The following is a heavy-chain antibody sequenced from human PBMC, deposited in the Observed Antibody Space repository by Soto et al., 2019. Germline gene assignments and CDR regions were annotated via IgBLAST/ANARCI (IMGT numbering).Heavy chain of an antibody. Sequence: QVQLVESGGGVVQPGRSLRLSCAASGFTFSSYGMHWVRQAPGKGLEWVAVIWYDGSNKYYADSVKGRFTISRDNSKNTLYLQMNSLRAEDTAVYYCAREGGYCSSTSCYAVMGHYGMDVWGQGTTVTVSS. J-gene: IGHJ6*02. CDR3: AREGGYCSSTSCYAVMGHYGMDV. CDR1: GFTFSSYG. V-gene: IGHV3-33*01. CDR2: IWYDGSNK. D-gene: IGHD2-2*01.